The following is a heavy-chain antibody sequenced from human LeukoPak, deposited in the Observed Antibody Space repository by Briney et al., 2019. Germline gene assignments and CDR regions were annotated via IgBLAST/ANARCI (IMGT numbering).Heavy chain of an antibody. D-gene: IGHD4-17*01. V-gene: IGHV4-34*01. Sequence: KPSETLSLTCTVSGGSISSYYWSWIRQPPGKGLEWIGEINHSGSTNYNPSLKSRVTISVDTSKNQFSLKLSSVTAADTAVYYCARGCVATVTTRRDNWFDPWGQGTLVTVSS. CDR1: GGSISSYY. CDR2: INHSGST. J-gene: IGHJ5*02. CDR3: ARGCVATVTTRRDNWFDP.